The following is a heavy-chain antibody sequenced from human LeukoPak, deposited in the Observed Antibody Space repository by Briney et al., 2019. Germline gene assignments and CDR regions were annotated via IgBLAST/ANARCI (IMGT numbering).Heavy chain of an antibody. CDR3: ARELSAYPGAFDI. J-gene: IGHJ3*02. CDR1: GFTFSSYA. V-gene: IGHV3-30*04. CDR2: ISFDGRNR. Sequence: GGSLRLSCAASGFTFSSYAMHWVRQAPGKGLEWVALISFDGRNRYYADSVKGRFTISRDNSKNTLYLQMNSLRAEDTAVYYCARELSAYPGAFDIWGQGTMVTVSS. D-gene: IGHD3-16*01.